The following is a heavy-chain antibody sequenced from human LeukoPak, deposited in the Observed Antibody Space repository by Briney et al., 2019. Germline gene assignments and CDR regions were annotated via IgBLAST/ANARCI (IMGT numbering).Heavy chain of an antibody. V-gene: IGHV4-34*01. CDR2: INHSGST. J-gene: IGHJ6*03. Sequence: PETLSLTCAVYGGSFSGYYWSWIRQPPGKGLEWIGEINHSGSTNYNPSLKSRVTISVDTSKNQFSLKLSSVTAADTAVYYCARFAYYYYYMDVWGKGTTVTVSS. CDR3: ARFAYYYYYMDV. CDR1: GGSFSGYY.